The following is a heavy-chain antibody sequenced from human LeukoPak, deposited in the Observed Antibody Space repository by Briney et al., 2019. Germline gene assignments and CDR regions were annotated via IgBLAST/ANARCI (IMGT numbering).Heavy chain of an antibody. CDR2: ISSSSSYI. Sequence: GGSLRLSCAASGFTFSGSAMHWVRQASGKGLEWVSSISSSSSYIYYADSVKGRFTISRDNAKNSLYLQMNSLRAEDTAVYYCAREGYSSSHFDYWGQGTLVTVSS. J-gene: IGHJ4*02. D-gene: IGHD6-13*01. CDR3: AREGYSSSHFDY. CDR1: GFTFSGSA. V-gene: IGHV3-21*01.